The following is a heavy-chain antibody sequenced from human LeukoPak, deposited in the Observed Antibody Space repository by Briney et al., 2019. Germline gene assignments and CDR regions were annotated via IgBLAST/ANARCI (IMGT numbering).Heavy chain of an antibody. CDR2: IKGDGSAK. D-gene: IGHD5-18*01. V-gene: IGHV3-7*01. Sequence: GGSLRLSCAASGFAFSDSWMTWIRQAPGKGLEWVAFIKGDGSAKKYVDSVKGRFTVSRDNAKNSLFLQINSLRAEDTAVYYCARDRGWIQHDIWGQGTMVTVSS. CDR1: GFAFSDSW. CDR3: ARDRGWIQHDI. J-gene: IGHJ3*02.